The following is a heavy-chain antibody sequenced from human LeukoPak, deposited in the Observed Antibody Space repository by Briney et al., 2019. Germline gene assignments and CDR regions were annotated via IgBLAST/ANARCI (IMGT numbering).Heavy chain of an antibody. CDR3: VIGVGWQPDY. D-gene: IGHD2-15*01. V-gene: IGHV4-59*02. Sequence: PSETLSLTCTVFGDSVTGYYLNWVQQPPGKGLEWIGHIYKIGTTNYNPSLKSRLTISADTPKNQFSLKLRSVTAADTAVYYCVIGVGWQPDYWGQGALVTVSS. CDR1: GDSVTGYY. CDR2: IYKIGTT. J-gene: IGHJ4*02.